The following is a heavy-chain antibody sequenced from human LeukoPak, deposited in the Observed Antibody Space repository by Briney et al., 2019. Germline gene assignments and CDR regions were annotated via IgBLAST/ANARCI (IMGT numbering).Heavy chain of an antibody. CDR2: ISVRSNYI. D-gene: IGHD3-22*01. J-gene: IGHJ4*02. CDR1: GYTFSSYS. V-gene: IGHV3-21*01. Sequence: GGSLRLSCAASGYTFSSYSINWVRQAPGKGLEWVSSISVRSNYIYYADSVRGRFSISRDDARDSLYLQMNSLRAEDTAVYYCVRLRRNSDTSGYYYYYDYWGPGTLVTVSS. CDR3: VRLRRNSDTSGYYYYYDY.